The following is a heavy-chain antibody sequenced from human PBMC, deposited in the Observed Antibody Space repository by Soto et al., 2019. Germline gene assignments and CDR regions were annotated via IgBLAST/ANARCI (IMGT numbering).Heavy chain of an antibody. Sequence: ASVKVSCKTSGYTFTDLDINWVRQATGQDLEWMGWMSPKFGSTGYAEKFQGRVTMTSDTSISTAYMELSSLTSDDTAVYYCARGIAAGYDYWGQGTLVTVSS. V-gene: IGHV1-8*01. CDR2: MSPKFGST. J-gene: IGHJ4*02. CDR1: GYTFTDLD. CDR3: ARGIAAGYDY. D-gene: IGHD2-15*01.